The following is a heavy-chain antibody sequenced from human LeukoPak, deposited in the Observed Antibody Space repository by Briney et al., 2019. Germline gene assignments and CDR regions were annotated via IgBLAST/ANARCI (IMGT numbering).Heavy chain of an antibody. V-gene: IGHV1-18*01. J-gene: IGHJ6*02. CDR2: ISAYNGNT. D-gene: IGHD2-15*01. CDR3: ASYDCSGGSCYRGYGMDV. Sequence: ASVNVSCKASGYTFTSYGISWVRQAPGQGLEWMGWISAYNGNTNYAQKLQGRVTMTTDTSTSTAYIELRSLRSDDTAVYYCASYDCSGGSCYRGYGMDVWGQGTTVTVSS. CDR1: GYTFTSYG.